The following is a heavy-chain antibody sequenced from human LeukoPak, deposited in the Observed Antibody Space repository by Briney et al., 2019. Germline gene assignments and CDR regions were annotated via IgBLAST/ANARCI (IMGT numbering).Heavy chain of an antibody. V-gene: IGHV4-39*07. CDR1: GGSISSYY. CDR2: ILYSGST. Sequence: SETLSLTCTVSGGSISSYYWGWIRQPPGKGLEWIGSILYSGSTYYNPSLKSRVTISVDTSKNQFSLKLSSVTAADTAVYYCARDPGCSGGSCYSGLYYYYGMDVWGQGTTVTVSS. J-gene: IGHJ6*02. CDR3: ARDPGCSGGSCYSGLYYYYGMDV. D-gene: IGHD2-15*01.